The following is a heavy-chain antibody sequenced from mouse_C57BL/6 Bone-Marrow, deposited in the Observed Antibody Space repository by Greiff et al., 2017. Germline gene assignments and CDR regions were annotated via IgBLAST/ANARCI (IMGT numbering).Heavy chain of an antibody. CDR1: GYAFSSSW. J-gene: IGHJ2*01. D-gene: IGHD2-5*01. V-gene: IGHV1-82*01. Sequence: QVQLQQSGPELVKPGASVKISCKASGYAFSSSWMNWVKQRPGQGLEWIGRFYPGDGGTNYNGKFKGKATLPAATSSSTAYMQLSSLTSEDSAVYCCARALAYYSNYTGYYGDYWGQGTTLTVSS. CDR2: FYPGDGGT. CDR3: ARALAYYSNYTGYYGDY.